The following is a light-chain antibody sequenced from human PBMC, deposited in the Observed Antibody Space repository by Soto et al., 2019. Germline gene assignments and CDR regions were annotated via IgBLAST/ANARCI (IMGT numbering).Light chain of an antibody. J-gene: IGKJ4*01. V-gene: IGKV3-20*01. CDR2: DAS. CDR1: QTVRNNY. CDR3: QQLSSYTLT. Sequence: EIVLTQSPGTLSLSPGERATLSCRASQTVRNNYLAWYQKKPGQAPRLLIYDASSRATGIPDRFSGGGSGTDFTLTISRLETEDFAVYECQQLSSYTLTFGGGTKVDIK.